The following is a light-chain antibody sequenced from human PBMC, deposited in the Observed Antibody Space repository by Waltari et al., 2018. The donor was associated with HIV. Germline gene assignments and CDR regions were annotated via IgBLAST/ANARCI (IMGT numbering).Light chain of an antibody. CDR3: KSADSSRNYVL. J-gene: IGLJ2*01. CDR2: KDS. Sequence: YELTQTPSVSVSPGQTARITCFGDALPPHYAFWYQKKAGEAPFLLKYKDSERPAGSPERFSASSAGTTITLTISGVQAEDEGDYYCKSADSSRNYVLFGGGTKLTVL. CDR1: ALPPHY. V-gene: IGLV3-25*03.